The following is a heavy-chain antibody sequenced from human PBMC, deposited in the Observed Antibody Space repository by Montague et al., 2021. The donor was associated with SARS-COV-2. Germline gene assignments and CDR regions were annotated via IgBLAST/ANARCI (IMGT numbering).Heavy chain of an antibody. Sequence: SETLSLTCTVSGGSISSGTYYWAWIRQPPGKGLEWIGSIYYRGSTYYNPSLKSRVFISVDTSKKQLSLTLTSVTAADTAVYYCATQEDPSGWIPGPFDFWGQGTLLSVSS. CDR2: IYYRGST. CDR3: ATQEDPSGWIPGPFDF. V-gene: IGHV4-39*01. J-gene: IGHJ4*02. CDR1: GGSISSGTYY. D-gene: IGHD6-19*01.